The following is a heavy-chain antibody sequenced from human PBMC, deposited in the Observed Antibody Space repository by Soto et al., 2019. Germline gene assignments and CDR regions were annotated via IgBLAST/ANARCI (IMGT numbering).Heavy chain of an antibody. V-gene: IGHV3-23*01. Sequence: GGSLRLSCAASGFTFSSYAMSWVRQAPGKGLEWVSAISGSGGSTYYADSVKGRFTISRDNSKNTLYLQMNSLRAEDTAVYYCAKAGDGAYYYGSGSYKAADYWGQGTLVTVSS. CDR1: GFTFSSYA. CDR2: ISGSGGST. J-gene: IGHJ4*02. CDR3: AKAGDGAYYYGSGSYKAADY. D-gene: IGHD3-10*01.